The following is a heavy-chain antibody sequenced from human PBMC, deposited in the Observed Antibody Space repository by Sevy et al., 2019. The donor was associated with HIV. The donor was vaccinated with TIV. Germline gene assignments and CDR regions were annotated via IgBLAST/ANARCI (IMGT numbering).Heavy chain of an antibody. D-gene: IGHD3-10*01. Sequence: GGSLRLSCAVSGFTFRNFWMSWVRQAPGKGLEWVANIRQDGSERYYVDSVRGRFPISRDNAKNSLFLQLNSLRADDTAIYYCAKSYFGSGTSYGMDLWGRGTTVTVSS. CDR2: IRQDGSER. V-gene: IGHV3-7*01. J-gene: IGHJ6*02. CDR1: GFTFRNFW. CDR3: AKSYFGSGTSYGMDL.